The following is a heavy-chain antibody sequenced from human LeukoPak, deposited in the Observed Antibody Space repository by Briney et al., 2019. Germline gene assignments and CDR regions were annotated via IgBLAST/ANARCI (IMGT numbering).Heavy chain of an antibody. CDR3: AKDPSPLLISVGWFDP. CDR2: IRYDGSNK. V-gene: IGHV3-30*02. CDR1: GFTFSSYG. J-gene: IGHJ5*02. Sequence: GGSLRLSCAASGFTFSSYGMHWVRQAPGKGLEWVAFIRYDGSNKYYADSVKGRFTISRDNSKNTLYLQMNSLRAEDTAVYYCAKDPSPLLISVGWFDPWGQGTLVTVSS. D-gene: IGHD1-26*01.